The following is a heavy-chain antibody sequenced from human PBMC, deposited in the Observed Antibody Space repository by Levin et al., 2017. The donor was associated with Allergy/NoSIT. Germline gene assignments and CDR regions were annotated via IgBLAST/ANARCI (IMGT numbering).Heavy chain of an antibody. D-gene: IGHD3-10*01. V-gene: IGHV3-30*18. Sequence: GGSLRLSCAASGFTLSSSGMNWVRQAPGKGLEWVAVMSYDGSTKHYADSVKGRFTISRDNSKNTLYLQMNSLRAEDTAVYYCAKDSGTGYFDYWGQGTLVTV. J-gene: IGHJ4*02. CDR2: MSYDGSTK. CDR1: GFTLSSSG. CDR3: AKDSGTGYFDY.